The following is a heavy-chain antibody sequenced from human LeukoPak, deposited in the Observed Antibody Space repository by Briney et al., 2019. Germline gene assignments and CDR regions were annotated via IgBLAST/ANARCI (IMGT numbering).Heavy chain of an antibody. CDR3: AKVGKSPYYDILTGYSPTYYFDY. CDR1: GFTFSSYW. CDR2: INSDGSST. Sequence: PGGSLRLSCAASGFTFSSYWMHWVRQAPGKGLVWVSRINSDGSSTSYADSVKGRYTISRDNAKNTLYLQMNSLRAEDTAVYYCAKVGKSPYYDILTGYSPTYYFDYWGQGTLVTVSS. D-gene: IGHD3-9*01. V-gene: IGHV3-74*01. J-gene: IGHJ4*02.